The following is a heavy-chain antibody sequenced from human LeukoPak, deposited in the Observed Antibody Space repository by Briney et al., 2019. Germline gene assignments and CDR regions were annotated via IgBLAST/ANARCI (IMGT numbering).Heavy chain of an antibody. CDR3: ARGEYSSSWGRVY. J-gene: IGHJ4*02. V-gene: IGHV3-21*01. CDR1: GFTFSSYS. D-gene: IGHD6-13*01. Sequence: GGSLRLSCAASGFTFSSYSMNWVRQAPGKGLEWVSSISSSSSYIYYADSVKGRFTISGDNAKNSLYLQMNSLRAEDTAVYYCARGEYSSSWGRVYWGQGTLVTVSS. CDR2: ISSSSSYI.